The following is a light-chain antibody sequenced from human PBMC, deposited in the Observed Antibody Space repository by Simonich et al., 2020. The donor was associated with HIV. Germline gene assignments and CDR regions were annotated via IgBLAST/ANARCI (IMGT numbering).Light chain of an antibody. V-gene: IGLV1-44*01. CDR2: RNN. Sequence: QSVLTQPPSASGTPGQRVTISCSGSSSNIGSNSVNWYQQLPGTAPKLLIYRNNQRPSGVPDRFSGSKSGTSASLAITGLQAEDEANYYCQSYDSSLSGDVVFGGGTKLTVL. CDR3: QSYDSSLSGDVV. CDR1: SSNIGSNS. J-gene: IGLJ2*01.